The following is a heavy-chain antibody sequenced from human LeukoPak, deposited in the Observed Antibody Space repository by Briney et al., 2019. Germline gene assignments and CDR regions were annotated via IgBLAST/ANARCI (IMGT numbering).Heavy chain of an antibody. CDR2: ISSSGSTI. CDR3: ARDGRKTDNTARYCSSTSCKYFDYYYMYV. V-gene: IGHV3-48*03. Sequence: GGSLRLSCAASGFTFSSYEMNWVRQAPGKGLEWVSYISSSGSTIYYADSVKGRFTISRDNAKNSLYLQMNSLRAEDTAVYYCARDGRKTDNTARYCSSTSCKYFDYYYMYVCGKGTTVTVSS. D-gene: IGHD2-2*01. CDR1: GFTFSSYE. J-gene: IGHJ6*03.